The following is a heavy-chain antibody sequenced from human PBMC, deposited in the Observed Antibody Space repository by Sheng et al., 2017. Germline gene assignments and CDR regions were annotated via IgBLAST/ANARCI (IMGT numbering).Heavy chain of an antibody. D-gene: IGHD2-15*01. CDR3: ARRGSQGGESDY. CDR1: RGSISGYY. CDR2: IYYSGST. V-gene: IGHV4-59*12. Sequence: QVQLQESGPGLVKPSETLSLTCTVSRGSISGYYWSWIRQPPGKGLEWIGYIYYSGSTNYNPSLKSRVTISIDTSKNQFSLKLSSVTAADTAVYYCARRGSQGGESDYWGQGTLVTVSS. J-gene: IGHJ4*02.